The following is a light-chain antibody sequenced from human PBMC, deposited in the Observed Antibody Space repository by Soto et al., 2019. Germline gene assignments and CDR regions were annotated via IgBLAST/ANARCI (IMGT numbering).Light chain of an antibody. CDR3: SSFTSILGL. CDR1: VSEVAGYTY. Sequence: QSALTQPASVSGSPGQSITISCTGAVSEVAGYTYVSWYQQHPGKGPKVIIYDVSNRPSGVSNRFSGSKSGTTASLTISGLQAEDEADYYCSSFTSILGLIGGGTKVTVL. V-gene: IGLV2-14*03. J-gene: IGLJ2*01. CDR2: DVS.